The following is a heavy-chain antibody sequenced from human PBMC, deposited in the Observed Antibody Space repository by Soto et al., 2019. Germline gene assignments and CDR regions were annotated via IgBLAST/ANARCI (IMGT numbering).Heavy chain of an antibody. Sequence: QVQLVQSGAEVKKPGSSVKVSCKASGGTFSSYAISWVRQAPGQGLEWMGGIIPIYGTANYAQKFQGRVTINADESTSTAYMELSSLRTEDTAVYYCAKSPRYCTNGLCYPVYYFDYWGQGSLVTVSS. CDR2: IIPIYGTA. J-gene: IGHJ4*02. CDR1: GGTFSSYA. D-gene: IGHD2-8*01. V-gene: IGHV1-69*01. CDR3: AKSPRYCTNGLCYPVYYFDY.